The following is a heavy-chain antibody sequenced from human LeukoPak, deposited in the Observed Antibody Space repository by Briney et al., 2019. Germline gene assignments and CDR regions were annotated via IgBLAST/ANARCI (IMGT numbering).Heavy chain of an antibody. Sequence: SETLSLTCTVSGGSISSGDYHWNWIRQPPGKGLEWIGSIFYSGITYYNPSLKSRVTMSLDTSKNQFSLKLSSVTAADTAVYYCVRSYCTTTNCYARYFDYWGQGTLVTVSS. CDR2: IFYSGIT. CDR1: GGSISSGDYH. CDR3: VRSYCTTTNCYARYFDY. J-gene: IGHJ4*02. D-gene: IGHD2-2*01. V-gene: IGHV4-39*07.